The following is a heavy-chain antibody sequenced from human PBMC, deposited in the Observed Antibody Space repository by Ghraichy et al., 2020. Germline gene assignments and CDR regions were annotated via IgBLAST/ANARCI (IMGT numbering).Heavy chain of an antibody. D-gene: IGHD1-26*01. CDR3: ARDQRGSYWGAFDI. CDR2: IYHSGST. Sequence: SETLSLTCAVSGGSISSSNWWSWVRQPPGKGLDWIGEIYHSGSTNYNPSLKSRVTISVDKSKNQFSLKLSSVTAADTAVYYCARDQRGSYWGAFDIWGQGTMVTVSS. CDR1: GGSISSSNW. V-gene: IGHV4-4*02. J-gene: IGHJ3*02.